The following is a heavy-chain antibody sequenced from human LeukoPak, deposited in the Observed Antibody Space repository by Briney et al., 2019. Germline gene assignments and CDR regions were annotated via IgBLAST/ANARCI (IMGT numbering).Heavy chain of an antibody. CDR1: EFTFTSYE. CDR3: ARGPSIAARYDAFDI. J-gene: IGHJ3*02. CDR2: ISSSGNTI. Sequence: GGSLRLSCAASEFTFTSYELNWVRQAPGKGLEWVSYISSSGNTISYADSVKGRFTISRDNAKNSLHLQVISLRAEDTAVYYCARGPSIAARYDAFDIWGQATMVTVSS. D-gene: IGHD6-6*01. V-gene: IGHV3-48*03.